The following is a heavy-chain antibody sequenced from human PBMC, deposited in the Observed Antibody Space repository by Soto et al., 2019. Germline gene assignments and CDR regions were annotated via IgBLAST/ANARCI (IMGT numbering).Heavy chain of an antibody. J-gene: IGHJ4*02. CDR3: ARHKMDPAFFDY. Sequence: SETLSLTCTVSGGSISSSSYYWGWIRQPPGKGLEWIGSIYYSGSTYYNPSLKSRVTISVDTSKNQFSLKLSSVTAADTAVYYCARHKMDPAFFDYWGQGTLVTVSS. CDR2: IYYSGST. V-gene: IGHV4-39*01. CDR1: GGSISSSSYY.